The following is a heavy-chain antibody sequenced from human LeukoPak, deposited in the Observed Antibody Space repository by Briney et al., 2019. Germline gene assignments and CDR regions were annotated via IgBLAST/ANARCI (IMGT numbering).Heavy chain of an antibody. CDR3: ATSSLYYDILTTRNNLGVGAFDI. CDR1: GFTFSSYN. CDR2: ISSSSSQI. Sequence: GGSLRLSCAVSGFTFSSYNINWVRQAPGKGLEWVSFISSSSSQIYYADSVKGRFTISRDNAKNSLYLQMNSLRAEDTAVYYCATSSLYYDILTTRNNLGVGAFDIWGQGTMITVSS. J-gene: IGHJ3*02. V-gene: IGHV3-21*04. D-gene: IGHD3-9*01.